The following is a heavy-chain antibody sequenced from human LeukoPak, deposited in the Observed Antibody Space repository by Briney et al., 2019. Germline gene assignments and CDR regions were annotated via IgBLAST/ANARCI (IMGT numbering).Heavy chain of an antibody. CDR1: GFTFTRYW. D-gene: IGHD1-26*01. CDR3: ARVQNEWQLLPGFDY. J-gene: IGHJ4*02. Sequence: PGGSLRLSCAASGFTFTRYWMHWVRQAPGKGLVWVSRINTDGSSTAYADSVKGRFTISRDNDKNTVYLQMNSLRAEDTAVYYCARVQNEWQLLPGFDYWGQGTLVTVSS. V-gene: IGHV3-74*01. CDR2: INTDGSST.